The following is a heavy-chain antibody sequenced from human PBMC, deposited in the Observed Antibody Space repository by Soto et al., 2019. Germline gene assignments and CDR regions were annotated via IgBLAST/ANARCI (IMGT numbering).Heavy chain of an antibody. J-gene: IGHJ4*02. Sequence: GGSLRLSCXASGFTFSSYAMSWVRQAPGKGLEWVSAISGSGGSTYYADSVKGRFTISRDNSKNTLYLQMNSLRAEDTAVYYCAKDGIIAVAAPVDYWGQGTLVTVSS. CDR1: GFTFSSYA. V-gene: IGHV3-23*01. CDR2: ISGSGGST. CDR3: AKDGIIAVAAPVDY. D-gene: IGHD6-19*01.